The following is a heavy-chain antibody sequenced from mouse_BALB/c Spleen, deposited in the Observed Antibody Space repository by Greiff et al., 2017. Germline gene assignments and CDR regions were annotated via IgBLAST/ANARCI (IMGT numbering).Heavy chain of an antibody. CDR3: ERQGDGSWFAY. D-gene: IGHD2-3*01. V-gene: IGHV5-2*01. Sequence: EVMLVESGGGLVQPGESLKLSCESTEYEFPSHDMSWVRKTPEKRLELVAAINSDGGSTYYPDTMERRFIISRDNTKKTLYLQMSRLRSEDTALYYCERQGDGSWFAYWGQGILVTVSA. J-gene: IGHJ3*01. CDR1: EYEFPSHD. CDR2: INSDGGST.